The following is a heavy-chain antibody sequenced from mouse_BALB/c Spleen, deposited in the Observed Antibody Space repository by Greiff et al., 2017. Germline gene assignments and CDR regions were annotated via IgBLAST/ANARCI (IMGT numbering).Heavy chain of an antibody. CDR1: GYSFTDYI. CDR2: INPNNGGT. CDR3: ARSGVRLHYFDY. J-gene: IGHJ2*01. D-gene: IGHD1-2*01. Sequence: EVQLQQTGPELVKPGASVKISCKASGYSFTDYIMLWVKQSHGKSLEWIGGINPNNGGTSYNQKFKGKATLTVDKSSSTAYMELRSLTSEDSAVYYCARSGVRLHYFDYWGQGTTLTVSS. V-gene: IGHV1-18*01.